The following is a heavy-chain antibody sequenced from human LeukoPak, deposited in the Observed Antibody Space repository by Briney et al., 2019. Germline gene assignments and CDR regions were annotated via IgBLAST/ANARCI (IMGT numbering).Heavy chain of an antibody. CDR1: GGSISSYY. D-gene: IGHD2-2*01. V-gene: IGHV4-59*01. J-gene: IGHJ4*02. CDR3: ASVGYCSSTSCWEYYFDY. CDR2: IYYSGST. Sequence: PSETLSLTCTVSGGSISSYYGSWIRQPPGKGLEWTGYIYYSGSTNYNPSLKSRVTISVDTSKNQFSLKLSSVTAADTAVYYCASVGYCSSTSCWEYYFDYWGQGNLVTVSS.